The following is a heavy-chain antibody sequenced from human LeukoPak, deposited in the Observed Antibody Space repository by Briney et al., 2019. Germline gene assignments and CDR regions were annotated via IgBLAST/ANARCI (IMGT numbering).Heavy chain of an antibody. CDR1: GGSISPYY. V-gene: IGHV4-59*08. CDR3: ARHRSGWLQSSFDY. CDR2: IYYSGST. D-gene: IGHD5-24*01. Sequence: PSETLSLTCTVSGGSISPYYWSWIRQPPGKGLEWIGYIYYSGSTNYNPSLKSRVTISVDTSKNQFSLKLSSVTAADTAVYYCARHRSGWLQSSFDYWGQGTLVTVSS. J-gene: IGHJ4*02.